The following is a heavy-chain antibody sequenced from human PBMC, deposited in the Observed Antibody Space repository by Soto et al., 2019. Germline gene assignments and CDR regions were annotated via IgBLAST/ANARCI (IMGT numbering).Heavy chain of an antibody. D-gene: IGHD6-25*01. J-gene: IGHJ4*02. V-gene: IGHV3-7*01. Sequence: EVQLVESGGDLVQPGGSLKLSCEASGVTFNTYWMSWVRQAPGKGLEWVANIKEDGSDKYYVDSVKGRFTISRDNDKNLLYLQMNSLGAGDTAMYYCARFTRGSSGDYWGQGTLVTVSS. CDR3: ARFTRGSSGDY. CDR1: GVTFNTYW. CDR2: IKEDGSDK.